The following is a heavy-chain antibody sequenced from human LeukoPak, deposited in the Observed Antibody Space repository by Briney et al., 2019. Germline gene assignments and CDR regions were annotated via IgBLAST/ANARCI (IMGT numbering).Heavy chain of an antibody. D-gene: IGHD3-10*01. J-gene: IGHJ4*02. Sequence: GGSLRLSCAASGFTFNYYAMNWVRQAPGKGLEWVSAILGGGDTTSYADSVKGRFTISRDNSKNTLYLQMNSLRAEDTAVYYCAKDSSMIRGDYDYFDYWGQGTLVTVSS. CDR2: ILGGGDTT. V-gene: IGHV3-23*01. CDR1: GFTFNYYA. CDR3: AKDSSMIRGDYDYFDY.